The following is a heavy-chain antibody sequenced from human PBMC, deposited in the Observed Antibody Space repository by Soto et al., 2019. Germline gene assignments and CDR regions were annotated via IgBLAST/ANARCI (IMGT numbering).Heavy chain of an antibody. D-gene: IGHD1-26*01. V-gene: IGHV6-1*01. CDR2: TYYRSQWHY. CDR1: GDSVSNNGAA. CDR3: ARDPPDFLSGLDC. J-gene: IGHJ4*02. Sequence: SQTLSLTCAISGDSVSNNGAAWNWIRQSPSRGLEWLGRTYYRSQWHYEYAPSVRGRITINPDTSKNHFSLQLNSVTPEDTALYYCARDPPDFLSGLDCWGQVTLVTVSS.